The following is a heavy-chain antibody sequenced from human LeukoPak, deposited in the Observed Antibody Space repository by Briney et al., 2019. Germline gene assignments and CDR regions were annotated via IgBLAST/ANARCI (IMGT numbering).Heavy chain of an antibody. J-gene: IGHJ4*02. CDR1: GFTSSTYW. CDR3: ARDVGGSLDY. Sequence: GGSLRLSCAASGFTSSTYWMAWVRQAPGKGLEWVANIKGDESAKHQADSVKGRFTISRDNAQNSVYLQMSSLRGEDTAVYYCARDVGGSLDYWGQGTLVTVSS. V-gene: IGHV3-7*01. CDR2: IKGDESAK. D-gene: IGHD1-26*01.